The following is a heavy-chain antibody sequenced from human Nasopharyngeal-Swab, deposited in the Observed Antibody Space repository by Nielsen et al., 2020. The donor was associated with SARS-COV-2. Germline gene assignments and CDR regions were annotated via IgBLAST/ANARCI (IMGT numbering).Heavy chain of an antibody. V-gene: IGHV4-34*01. Sequence: GSLRLSCAVYGGSFSGYYWSWIRQPPGKGLEWIGEINHSGSTNYNPSLKSRVTISVDTSKNQFSLKLSSVTAADTAVYYCARRITMVRGVIGSYYGMDVWGQGTTVTVSS. CDR3: ARRITMVRGVIGSYYGMDV. CDR1: GGSFSGYY. J-gene: IGHJ6*02. CDR2: INHSGST. D-gene: IGHD3-10*01.